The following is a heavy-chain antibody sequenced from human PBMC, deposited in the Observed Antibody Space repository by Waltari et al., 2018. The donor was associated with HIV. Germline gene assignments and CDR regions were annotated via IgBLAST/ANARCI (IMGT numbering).Heavy chain of an antibody. J-gene: IGHJ3*01. CDR3: TREHEYGDSFL. V-gene: IGHV4-38-2*02. CDR2: YYHGRS. CDR1: GYSLTSGHY. Sequence: QEHLQESGPGLVKSSETLSLTCHVSGYSLTSGHYWAWIRQSPGKGLEYIGHYYHGRSSYNPSLNGRVTISVDTSNTQVSLTLRSVTAADTAVYYCTREHEYGDSFLWGQGTTVTVSS. D-gene: IGHD2-21*01.